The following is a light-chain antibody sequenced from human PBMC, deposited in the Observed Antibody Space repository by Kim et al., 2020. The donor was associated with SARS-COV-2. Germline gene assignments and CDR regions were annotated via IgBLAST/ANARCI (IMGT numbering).Light chain of an antibody. J-gene: IGKJ4*01. CDR3: QQYNRSPGLT. Sequence: DIQMTQSPSTLSVSVGDRVTITCRTSQSIGTWLAWYQQKPGKAPRLLIYAASNLDSGVPSRFSGSGSGTEFTLTISSLQTDDFATYYCQQYNRSPGLTFGGGTKLEI. CDR2: AAS. V-gene: IGKV1-5*03. CDR1: QSIGTW.